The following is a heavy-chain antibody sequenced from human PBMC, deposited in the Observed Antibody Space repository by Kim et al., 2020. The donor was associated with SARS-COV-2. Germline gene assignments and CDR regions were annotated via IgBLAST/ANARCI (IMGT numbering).Heavy chain of an antibody. CDR3: AKDMGRVFSGSYGVDY. CDR2: ISWNSGSI. V-gene: IGHV3-9*01. Sequence: GGSLRLSCAASGFTFDDYAMHWVRQAPGKGLEWVSGISWNSGSIGYADSVKGRFTISRDNAKNSLYLQMNSLRAEDTALYYCAKDMGRVFSGSYGVDYWGQGTLVTVSS. J-gene: IGHJ4*02. D-gene: IGHD1-26*01. CDR1: GFTFDDYA.